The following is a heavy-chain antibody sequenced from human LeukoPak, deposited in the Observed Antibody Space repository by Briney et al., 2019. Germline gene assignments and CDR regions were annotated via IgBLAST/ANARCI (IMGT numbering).Heavy chain of an antibody. V-gene: IGHV3-23*01. CDR2: TSGNGVKT. CDR1: GFAFSTYA. CDR3: VEDLRYSFDF. Sequence: PGGSLRLSCAASGFAFSTYAMSWVRQAPGKGLEWVSATSGNGVKTYYADSVKGPFTISRDNSKNTLFLHLNSLRAEDTAVYYCVEDLRYSFDFWGQGTLVIVSS. D-gene: IGHD5-18*01. J-gene: IGHJ4*02.